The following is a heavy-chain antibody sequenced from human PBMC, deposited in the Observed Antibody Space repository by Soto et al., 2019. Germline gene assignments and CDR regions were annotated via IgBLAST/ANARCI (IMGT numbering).Heavy chain of an antibody. CDR3: ARGSSSGSGGTGGLNG. D-gene: IGHD3-10*01. CDR1: GYTFTKHY. Sequence: QVQLAQSGAEVKKPGASVKVSCQASGYTFTKHYMHWVRQAPGQGLEWMGVINPGNASPRYAQKCQGRVTVTSDTSTSTVCMELTSLTADDTAVYYCARGSSSGSGGTGGLNGWGQGTRVTASS. CDR2: INPGNASP. J-gene: IGHJ3*01. V-gene: IGHV1-46*01.